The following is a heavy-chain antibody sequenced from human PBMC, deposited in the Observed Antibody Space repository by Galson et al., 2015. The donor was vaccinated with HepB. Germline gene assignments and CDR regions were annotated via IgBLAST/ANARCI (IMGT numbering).Heavy chain of an antibody. Sequence: SLRLSCAASGFTFSSYDMHWVRQATGKGLEWVSAIGTAGDTYYPGSVKGRFTISRENAKNSLYLQMNSLRAGDTAVYYCARGCRGSNCTGGVCYSFRVRCAFDIWGQGTMVTVSS. CDR3: ARGCRGSNCTGGVCYSFRVRCAFDI. CDR2: IGTAGDT. D-gene: IGHD2-8*02. V-gene: IGHV3-13*01. CDR1: GFTFSSYD. J-gene: IGHJ3*02.